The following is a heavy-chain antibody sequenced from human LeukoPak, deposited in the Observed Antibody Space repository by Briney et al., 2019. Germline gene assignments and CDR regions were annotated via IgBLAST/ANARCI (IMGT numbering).Heavy chain of an antibody. CDR1: GFTFSDYY. D-gene: IGHD5-24*01. CDR2: ISSSGSTI. J-gene: IGHJ4*02. Sequence: GGSLRLSCAASGFTFSDYYMSWIRQAPGKGLEWVSYISSSGSTIYYADSVKGRFTISRDNAENSLYLQMNSLRAEDTAVYYCAREVEMATTPFDYWGQGTLVTVSS. V-gene: IGHV3-11*01. CDR3: AREVEMATTPFDY.